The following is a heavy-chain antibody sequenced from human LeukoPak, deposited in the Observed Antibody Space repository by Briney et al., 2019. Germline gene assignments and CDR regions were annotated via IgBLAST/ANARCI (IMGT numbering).Heavy chain of an antibody. CDR1: GFTFSDYY. V-gene: IGHV3-11*06. CDR3: ARHLKLPYGSGSSGAFDI. Sequence: MAGGSLRLSCAASGFTFSDYYMSWIRQAPGKGLEWVSYISSSSSYTNYADSVKGRFTISRDNAKNSLYLQMNSLRAEDTAVYYCARHLKLPYGSGSSGAFDIRGQGTMVTVSP. CDR2: ISSSSSYT. J-gene: IGHJ3*02. D-gene: IGHD3-10*01.